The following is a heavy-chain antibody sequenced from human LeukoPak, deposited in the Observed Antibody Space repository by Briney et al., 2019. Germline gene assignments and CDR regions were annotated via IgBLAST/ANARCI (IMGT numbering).Heavy chain of an antibody. V-gene: IGHV1-2*02. CDR2: INPDSGGT. CDR1: GYTFTGYY. D-gene: IGHD3-3*01. Sequence: ASVKVSCKASGYTFTGYYMHWVRQAPGQGLEWMGWINPDSGGTNYAQKFQGRVTMTRDTSISTAYMGLSRLRSDDTAVYYCARALRFLEWLFLSEFDPWGQGTLVTVSS. CDR3: ARALRFLEWLFLSEFDP. J-gene: IGHJ5*02.